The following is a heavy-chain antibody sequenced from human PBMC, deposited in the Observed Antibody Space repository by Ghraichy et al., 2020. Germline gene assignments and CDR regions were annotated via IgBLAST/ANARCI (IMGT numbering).Heavy chain of an antibody. V-gene: IGHV5-51*01. J-gene: IGHJ3*02. D-gene: IGHD3-22*01. Sequence: ESLNISCKGSGYSFTSYWIGWVRQMPGKGLEWVGIIYPGDSDTKYSPSLQGQFTISADKSINTAYLQWSSLKASDTALYYCARQGYDAFDIWGQGTMVTVSS. CDR1: GYSFTSYW. CDR3: ARQGYDAFDI. CDR2: IYPGDSDT.